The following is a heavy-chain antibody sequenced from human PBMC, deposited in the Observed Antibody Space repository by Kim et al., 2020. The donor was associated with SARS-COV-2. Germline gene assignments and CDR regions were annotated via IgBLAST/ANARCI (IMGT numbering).Heavy chain of an antibody. V-gene: IGHV3-21*01. CDR3: ARDRESGAAMIVVVPDAFDI. D-gene: IGHD3-22*01. CDR1: GFTFSSYS. CDR2: ISSSSSYI. J-gene: IGHJ3*02. Sequence: GGSLRLSCAASGFTFSSYSMNWVRQAPGKGLEWVSSISSSSSYIYYADSVKGRFTISRDNAKNSLYLQMNSLRAEDTAVYYCARDRESGAAMIVVVPDAFDIWGQGTMVTVSS.